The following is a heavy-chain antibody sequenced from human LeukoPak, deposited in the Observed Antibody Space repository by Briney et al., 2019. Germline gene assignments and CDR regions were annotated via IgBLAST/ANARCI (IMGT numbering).Heavy chain of an antibody. Sequence: GGSLRLSCTASGLTFTYYAMTWVRQAPGKGLEWVSLISGSGGSAKYADSVKGRFTISRDNSKNTLFLQMSSLRAEDTAVYYCAKGTAMAPRGGFDYWGQGTLVTVSS. CDR1: GLTFTYYA. J-gene: IGHJ4*02. CDR3: AKGTAMAPRGGFDY. CDR2: ISGSGGSA. V-gene: IGHV3-23*01. D-gene: IGHD5-18*01.